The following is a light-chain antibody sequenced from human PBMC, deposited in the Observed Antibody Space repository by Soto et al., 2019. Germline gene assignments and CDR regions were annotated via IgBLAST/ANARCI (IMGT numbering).Light chain of an antibody. V-gene: IGKV2-28*01. CDR1: QSLLRTTDGKTF. J-gene: IGKJ1*01. Sequence: DIVVTQSPLSLPVTPGEPASISCRSSQSLLRTTDGKTFLSWYLQKPGQSPQLLIYLASSRPSGVPDRFSGSGSGTDFTLKISRVEPEDVGIYYCMQALQTPWTFGQGTKVEI. CDR2: LAS. CDR3: MQALQTPWT.